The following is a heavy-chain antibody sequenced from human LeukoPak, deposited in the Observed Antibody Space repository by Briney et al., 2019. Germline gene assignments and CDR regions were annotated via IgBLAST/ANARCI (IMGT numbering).Heavy chain of an antibody. CDR2: ISGSGGST. D-gene: IGHD3-22*01. CDR1: GFTFSSYA. V-gene: IGHV3-23*01. Sequence: GGSLRLSCAASGFTFSSYAMSWVRQAPGKGLEWVSAISGSGGSTYYADSVKGRFTISRGNSKNTLYLQMNSLRAEDTAVYYCAKASTLGASSGYYDYYYGMDVWGQGTTVTVSS. J-gene: IGHJ6*02. CDR3: AKASTLGASSGYYDYYYGMDV.